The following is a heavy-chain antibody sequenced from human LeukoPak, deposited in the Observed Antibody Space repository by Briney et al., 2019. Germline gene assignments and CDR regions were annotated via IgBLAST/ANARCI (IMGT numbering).Heavy chain of an antibody. Sequence: GSSVKVSCKASGGTFTSYGISWVRQAPGQGLEWMGWISAYNGNTNYAQKFQGRVTITTDTSTSTAYMELRSLRSDDTAVYYCARDESYGDYNNWFDPWGQGTLVTVSS. D-gene: IGHD4-17*01. V-gene: IGHV1-18*01. J-gene: IGHJ5*02. CDR2: ISAYNGNT. CDR3: ARDESYGDYNNWFDP. CDR1: GGTFTSYG.